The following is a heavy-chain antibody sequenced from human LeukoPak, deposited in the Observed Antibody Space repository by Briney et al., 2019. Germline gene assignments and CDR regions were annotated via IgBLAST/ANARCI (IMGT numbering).Heavy chain of an antibody. CDR3: AREQWLTYVDY. CDR1: GDSISSYY. V-gene: IGHV4-59*01. Sequence: SETLSLTCTVSGDSISSYYWSWIRQPPGKGLEWIGYIYYSGSTNYNPSLKSRVTISVDTSKNQFSLKLSSVTAADTAVYYCAREQWLTYVDYWGQGTLVTVSS. CDR2: IYYSGST. D-gene: IGHD6-19*01. J-gene: IGHJ4*02.